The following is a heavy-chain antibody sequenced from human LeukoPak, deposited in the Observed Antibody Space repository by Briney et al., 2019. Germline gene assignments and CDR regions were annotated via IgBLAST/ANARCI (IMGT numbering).Heavy chain of an antibody. J-gene: IGHJ6*03. D-gene: IGHD3-10*01. V-gene: IGHV1-8*03. Sequence: ASVKVSCKASGYTFTSYDINWVRQATGQGLEWMRWMNPNSGNTGYAQKFQGRVTITRNTSISTAYMELSSLRSEDTAVYYCARVLLWFGELLPYYMDVWGKGTTVTVSS. CDR1: GYTFTSYD. CDR2: MNPNSGNT. CDR3: ARVLLWFGELLPYYMDV.